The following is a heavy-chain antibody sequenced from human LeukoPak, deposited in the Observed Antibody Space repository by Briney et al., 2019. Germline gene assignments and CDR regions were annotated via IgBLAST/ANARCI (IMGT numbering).Heavy chain of an antibody. V-gene: IGHV3-11*04. CDR1: GFTFSDYH. Sequence: PGGSLRLSCAASGFTFSDYHMAWIRQAPGKGLQWVSYISNGGDIYYADPVKGRFTISRDNAKNSLYLQMNSLRAEDTALYYCAKDIEAAGLFFDYWGQGTLVTVSS. J-gene: IGHJ4*02. CDR2: ISNGGDI. CDR3: AKDIEAAGLFFDY. D-gene: IGHD6-13*01.